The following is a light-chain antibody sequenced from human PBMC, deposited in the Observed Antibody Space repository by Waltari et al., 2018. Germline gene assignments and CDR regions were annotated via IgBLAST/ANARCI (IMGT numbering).Light chain of an antibody. Sequence: SILTQLPSLSGAPGQGVTLLCSGDPSNLGNHAVSWSQQLPGATPRLLIYRNDQRPSGVPDRFSASKSDASASASLAITGLQPGDEGDYFCASYDDSLNGVIFGGGTKLTVL. CDR1: PSNLGNHA. V-gene: IGLV1-44*01. CDR3: ASYDDSLNGVI. J-gene: IGLJ2*01. CDR2: RND.